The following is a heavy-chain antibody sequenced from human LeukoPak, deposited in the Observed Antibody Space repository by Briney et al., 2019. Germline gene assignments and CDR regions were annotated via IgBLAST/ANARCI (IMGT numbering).Heavy chain of an antibody. Sequence: SETLSLTCAVSGGSISSGGYSWSWLRQPPGKGLEWIGYIYQSGTTYYSPSLKSRVTISVDRSKNQFSLKLSSVIAADTAVYYCARFRSNLGEYNWFDPWGQGTLVTVSP. D-gene: IGHD3-16*01. CDR1: GGSISSGGYS. CDR2: IYQSGTT. J-gene: IGHJ5*02. V-gene: IGHV4-30-2*01. CDR3: ARFRSNLGEYNWFDP.